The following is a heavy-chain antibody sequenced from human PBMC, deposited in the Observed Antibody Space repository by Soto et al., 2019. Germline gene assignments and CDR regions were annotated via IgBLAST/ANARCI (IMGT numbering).Heavy chain of an antibody. CDR2: ISSSSSYI. D-gene: IGHD3-16*02. CDR3: ARGGYDYIWGSYRSLPY. Sequence: GGSLRLSCAASGFTFSSYSMNWVRQAPGKGLEWVSSISSSSSYIYYADSVKGRFTISRDNAKNSLYLQMNSLRAEDTAVYYCARGGYDYIWGSYRSLPYWGQGTLVTVS. CDR1: GFTFSSYS. V-gene: IGHV3-21*01. J-gene: IGHJ4*02.